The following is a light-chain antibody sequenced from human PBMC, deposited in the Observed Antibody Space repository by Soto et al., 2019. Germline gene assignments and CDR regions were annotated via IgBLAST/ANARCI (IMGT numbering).Light chain of an antibody. J-gene: IGLJ1*01. V-gene: IGLV2-14*01. Sequence: QSVLTQPASVSGSPGQSITISCTGTRSDIGGDNFVSWYQQHPGKAPKLMIYEVTNRPSGVSNRFAGSKSGNTASLTISGLQPEDEADYSCSSYTSSYNIAFGTGTNVTVL. CDR3: SSYTSSYNIA. CDR2: EVT. CDR1: RSDIGGDNF.